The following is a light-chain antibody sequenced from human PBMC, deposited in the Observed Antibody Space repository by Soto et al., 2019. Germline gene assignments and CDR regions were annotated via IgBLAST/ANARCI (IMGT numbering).Light chain of an antibody. V-gene: IGKV3-20*01. Sequence: TQSPSTLSASVGDRVTITCRASQSVSSSYLAWYQQKPGQAPRLLIYGASGRATGIPDRFSGSGSGTDFTLTISRLEPEDFAVYYCQQYGSSPPITFGPGTKVDIK. J-gene: IGKJ3*01. CDR3: QQYGSSPPIT. CDR2: GAS. CDR1: QSVSSSY.